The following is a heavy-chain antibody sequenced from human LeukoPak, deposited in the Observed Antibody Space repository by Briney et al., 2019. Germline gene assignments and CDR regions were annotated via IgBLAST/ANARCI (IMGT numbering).Heavy chain of an antibody. V-gene: IGHV3-48*01. Sequence: GGSLRLSCAASDFPLTTFTMLWVRQAPGKGLEWVSSVSSSSRTINYADSVQGRSTVSRDNANNSMYLQINDLRREDTAVYYCAKGSPRGGLDSWGQGTLVTVSS. J-gene: IGHJ4*02. CDR3: AKGSPRGGLDS. CDR1: DFPLTTFT. CDR2: VSSSSRTI. D-gene: IGHD1-14*01.